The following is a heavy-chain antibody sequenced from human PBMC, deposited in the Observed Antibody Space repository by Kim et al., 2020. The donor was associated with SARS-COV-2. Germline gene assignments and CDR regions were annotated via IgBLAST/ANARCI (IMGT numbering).Heavy chain of an antibody. V-gene: IGHV3-48*02. J-gene: IGHJ6*02. CDR3: ARLEIAAAGYYYYGMDV. CDR1: GFTFSSYS. CDR2: ISSSSSTI. Sequence: GGSLRLSCAASGFTFSSYSMNWVRQAPGKGLEWVSYISSSSSTIYYADSVKGRFTISRDNAKNSLYLQMNSLRDEDTAVYYCARLEIAAAGYYYYGMDVWGQGTTVTVSS. D-gene: IGHD6-13*01.